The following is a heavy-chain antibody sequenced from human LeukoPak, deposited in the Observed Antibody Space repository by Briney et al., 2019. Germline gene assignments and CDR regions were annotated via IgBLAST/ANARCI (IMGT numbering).Heavy chain of an antibody. Sequence: SVKVSCKASGGTFSSYAISWVRQAPGQGLEWMGGIIPIFGTANYAQKFQGRVTITTDESTSTAYMELRSLRSEDTAGYYCARLIRRPYYYDSSGYYQDYDMEAWGKGTTVTVSS. CDR2: IIPIFGTA. V-gene: IGHV1-69*05. CDR3: ARLIRRPYYYDSSGYYQDYDMEA. D-gene: IGHD3-22*01. J-gene: IGHJ6*03. CDR1: GGTFSSYA.